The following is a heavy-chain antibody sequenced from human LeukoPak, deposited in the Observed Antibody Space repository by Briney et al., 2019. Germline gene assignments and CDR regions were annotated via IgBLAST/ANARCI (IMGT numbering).Heavy chain of an antibody. CDR2: IYYSGST. D-gene: IGHD3-22*01. V-gene: IGHV4-59*08. Sequence: ASETLSLTCTVSGGSISSYYWSWIRQPPGKGLEWIGYIYYSGSTNYNPSLKSRVTISVDTSKNQLSLKLSSVTAADTAVYYCARHGASSGYYAFDIWGQGTMVTVSS. CDR3: ARHGASSGYYAFDI. CDR1: GGSISSYY. J-gene: IGHJ3*02.